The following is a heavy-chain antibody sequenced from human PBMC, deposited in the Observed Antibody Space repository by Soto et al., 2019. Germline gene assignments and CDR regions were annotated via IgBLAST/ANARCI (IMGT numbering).Heavy chain of an antibody. V-gene: IGHV1-69*13. J-gene: IGHJ4*02. Sequence: SVKVSCKASGGTFSSYAISWVRQAPGQGLEWMGGIIPIFGTANYAQKFQGRVTITADESTSTAYMELSSLRSEDTAVYYCASLMAGTGLSDYWGQGTRVTVSS. CDR1: GGTFSSYA. D-gene: IGHD6-19*01. CDR2: IIPIFGTA. CDR3: ASLMAGTGLSDY.